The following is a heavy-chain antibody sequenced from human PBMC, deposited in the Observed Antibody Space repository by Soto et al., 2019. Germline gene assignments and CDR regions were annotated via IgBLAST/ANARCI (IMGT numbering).Heavy chain of an antibody. CDR3: ARGIAAGAARGMDV. V-gene: IGHV1-2*04. Sequence: ASVKVTCKAPRYTFTGNYLHWVRQAPGQGLEWMGWINRNSGGTNYAQKFQGWVTMTRDTSISTAYMELSRLRSDDTAVYYCARGIAAGAARGMDVWGQGTTVTVSS. D-gene: IGHD6-13*01. J-gene: IGHJ6*02. CDR2: INRNSGGT. CDR1: RYTFTGNY.